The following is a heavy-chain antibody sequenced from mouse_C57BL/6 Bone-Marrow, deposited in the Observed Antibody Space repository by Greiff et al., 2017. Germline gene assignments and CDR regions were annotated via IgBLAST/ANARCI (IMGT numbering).Heavy chain of an antibody. CDR2: LLPGSGST. J-gene: IGHJ4*01. CDR1: GYTFTGYW. Sequence: QVQLQQSGAELMKPGASVKLSCKATGYTFTGYWIEWVKQRPGHGLEWIGELLPGSGSTTYNEKFKGKATFTADTSSNTAYMQLSSLTTEDSAIYYCARTGTWNYYAMDYWGQGTSVTVSS. V-gene: IGHV1-9*01. CDR3: ARTGTWNYYAMDY. D-gene: IGHD4-1*01.